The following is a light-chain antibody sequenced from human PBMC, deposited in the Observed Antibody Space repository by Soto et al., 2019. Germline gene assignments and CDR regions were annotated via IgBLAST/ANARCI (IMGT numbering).Light chain of an antibody. J-gene: IGLJ2*01. Sequence: QSALTQPPSASGSPGQSVTISCPGTSSDVGGYNYVSWYQQHPGKAPKVMIYEVTKRPSGVPDRFSGSKSGNTASLTVSGLEDEDEADYCCSSYAGREVVFGGGTKLTVL. CDR1: SSDVGGYNY. V-gene: IGLV2-8*01. CDR2: EVT. CDR3: SSYAGREVV.